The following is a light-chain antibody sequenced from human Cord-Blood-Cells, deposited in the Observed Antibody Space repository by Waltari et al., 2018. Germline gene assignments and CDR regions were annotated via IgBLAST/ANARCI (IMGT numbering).Light chain of an antibody. J-gene: IGKJ1*01. CDR2: KAS. CDR3: QQYNSWT. V-gene: IGKV1-5*03. Sequence: DIQMTQSHSTLSASVGDRVTITCRSSQSISSWLAWYQQKPGKAPTLLIYKASSLESGVPSRFSGSGSGTEFTLTISSLQPDDFATYYCQQYNSWTFGQGTKVEIK. CDR1: QSISSW.